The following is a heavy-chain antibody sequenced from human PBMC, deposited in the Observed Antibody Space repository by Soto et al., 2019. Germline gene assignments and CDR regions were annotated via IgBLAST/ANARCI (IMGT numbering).Heavy chain of an antibody. CDR3: ARVLSWSLYYIDS. V-gene: IGHV1-2*02. CDR2: MNPNTGGI. D-gene: IGHD3-3*01. J-gene: IGHJ5*02. Sequence: QVQLVQSGAEVKKPGASVRVSCEASGYTFTDYFIHWVRQAPGQGLEWMGWMNPNTGGINYAQNLQGGVTMTRDTSISTAYMELRSLRSDDTAVYYCARVLSWSLYYIDSWGQGTLVTVSS. CDR1: GYTFTDYF.